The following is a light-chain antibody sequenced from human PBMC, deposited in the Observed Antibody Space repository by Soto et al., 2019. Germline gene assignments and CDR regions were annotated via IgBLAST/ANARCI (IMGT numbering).Light chain of an antibody. Sequence: DIQMTQNPSAQSASVGDTVAITCRASQNIRSHLNWSQQNPGQAPELLIYSASRLQSGVPSRFGGSGSGTDFTLTISDLQPEDFATYYCQQSYTTPPITFGLGTRLEIK. CDR1: QNIRSH. CDR3: QQSYTTPPIT. V-gene: IGKV1-39*01. J-gene: IGKJ5*01. CDR2: SAS.